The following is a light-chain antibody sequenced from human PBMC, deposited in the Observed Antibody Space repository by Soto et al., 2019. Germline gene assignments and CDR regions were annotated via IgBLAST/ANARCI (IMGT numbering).Light chain of an antibody. J-gene: IGLJ1*01. V-gene: IGLV2-14*01. CDR1: SSDIGGYYY. CDR3: TSYSSSSTFYV. Sequence: QSVLTQPASVSGSPGQSITISCTGTSSDIGGYYYVSWYQHHPGKAPKLMIYQVSNRPSGVSNRFSGSKSGNTASLTISGLQAEDEADYYCTSYSSSSTFYVIGNGTKVTV. CDR2: QVS.